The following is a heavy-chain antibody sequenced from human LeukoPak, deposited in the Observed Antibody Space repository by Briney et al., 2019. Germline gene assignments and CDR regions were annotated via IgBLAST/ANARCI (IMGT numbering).Heavy chain of an antibody. Sequence: SQTLSLTCTVSGGSISSGSYYWSWIRQPAGKGLEWIGRIYTSGSTNYNPSLKSRVTISVYTSKSQFSLKLSSVPAADTAVYYCASLSNWNYDYWGEGTLVTVSS. CDR2: IYTSGST. D-gene: IGHD1-7*01. J-gene: IGHJ4*02. V-gene: IGHV4-61*02. CDR1: GGSISSGSYY. CDR3: ASLSNWNYDY.